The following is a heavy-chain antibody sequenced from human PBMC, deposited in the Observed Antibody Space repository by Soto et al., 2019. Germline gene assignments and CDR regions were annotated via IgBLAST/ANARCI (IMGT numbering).Heavy chain of an antibody. V-gene: IGHV3-53*01. CDR1: GFTVSSSY. J-gene: IGHJ4*02. D-gene: IGHD1-26*01. CDR3: ARVRYTGTYSGRILDH. CDR2: LYTGSDT. Sequence: GGSLRLSCAASGFTVSSSYLTWVRQAPGKGLEWVAILYTGSDTLYADSVKGRFTISRDSSRNTFSLQMDSLRAEDTAMYFCARVRYTGTYSGRILDHGGQGSLVTGSS.